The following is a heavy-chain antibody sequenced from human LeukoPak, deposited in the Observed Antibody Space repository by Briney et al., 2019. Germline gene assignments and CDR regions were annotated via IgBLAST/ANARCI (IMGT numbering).Heavy chain of an antibody. J-gene: IGHJ6*04. D-gene: IGHD2-2*01. CDR1: GFTFSSYG. V-gene: IGHV3-30*18. Sequence: PGRFLRLSCAASGFTFSSYGMHWVRQAPGKGLEWVAVISYDGSNKYYADSVKGRFTISRDNSKNTLYLQMNSLRAEDTAVYYCAKDRGIVVPAAIGYYYYYYGMDVWGKGTTVTVSS. CDR2: ISYDGSNK. CDR3: AKDRGIVVPAAIGYYYYYYGMDV.